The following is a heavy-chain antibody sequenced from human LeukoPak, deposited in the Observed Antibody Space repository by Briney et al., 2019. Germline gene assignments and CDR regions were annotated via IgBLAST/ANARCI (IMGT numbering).Heavy chain of an antibody. D-gene: IGHD6-19*01. J-gene: IGHJ4*02. CDR1: GFPFSFYE. CDR2: IGASGTTK. CDR3: ALLAVASDFDY. Sequence: GGSLRLSCAVSGFPFSFYEMNWVRQAPGKGLEWVSNIGASGTTKYYAYSVKGRFSISRDNAKTSLYLKMNSLSVDDTAVYYCALLAVASDFDYWRQGALVTVSS. V-gene: IGHV3-48*03.